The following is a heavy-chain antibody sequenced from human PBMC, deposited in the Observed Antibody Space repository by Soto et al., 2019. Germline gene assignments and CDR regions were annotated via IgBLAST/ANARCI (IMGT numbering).Heavy chain of an antibody. CDR2: IYYSGST. CDR1: GGSISSNSHY. D-gene: IGHD1-1*01. CDR3: ASPTATGLYYYMDV. Sequence: SETLSLTCTVSGGSISSNSHYWGWIRQPPGKGLEWIGSIYYSGSTYYNPSLKSRVTISVDTSKNQLSLKLSSVTAADTAVYYCASPTATGLYYYMDVWGKGTTVTVSS. V-gene: IGHV4-39*01. J-gene: IGHJ6*03.